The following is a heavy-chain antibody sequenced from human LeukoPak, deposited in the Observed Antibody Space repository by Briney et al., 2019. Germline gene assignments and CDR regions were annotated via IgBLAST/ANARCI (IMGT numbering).Heavy chain of an antibody. CDR1: GDSISSGGYS. D-gene: IGHD4-17*01. V-gene: IGHV4-30-2*01. CDR2: IYHSGST. Sequence: PSETLSLTCAVSGDSISSGGYSWSWIRQPPGKGLEWIGYIYHSGSTYYNPSLKSRVTISVDRSKNQFSLKLSSVTAADTAVYYCASTTVTMAFDIWGQGTMVTVSS. J-gene: IGHJ3*02. CDR3: ASTTVTMAFDI.